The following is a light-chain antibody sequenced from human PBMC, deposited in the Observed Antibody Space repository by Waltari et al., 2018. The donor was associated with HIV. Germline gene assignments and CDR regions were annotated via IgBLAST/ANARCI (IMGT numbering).Light chain of an antibody. CDR3: YSRDTSGNHRV. V-gene: IGLV3-19*01. CDR1: SLRKFY. J-gene: IGLJ3*02. Sequence: SSELTQDPAVSVALGQTVRITCQGDSLRKFYASWYQQKPGQAPIVVISAKDNSPSGIPDRFSASSSGNTASLTIAGAQAEDEADYYCYSRDTSGNHRVFGGGTKLTVL. CDR2: AKD.